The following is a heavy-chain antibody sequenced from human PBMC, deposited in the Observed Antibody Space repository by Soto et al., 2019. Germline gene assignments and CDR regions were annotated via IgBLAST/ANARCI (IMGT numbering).Heavy chain of an antibody. J-gene: IGHJ6*02. V-gene: IGHV4-30-4*01. D-gene: IGHD3-3*01. CDR3: ARATYDFWSGPPVDYYYGMDV. Sequence: SETLSLTCTVSGGSISSCDYYWSWIRHPPGKGLDWIGYIYYSGSTYYNPSLKSRVTISVDTSKNQFSLKLSSVTAADTAVYYCARATYDFWSGPPVDYYYGMDVWGQGTTVTVSS. CDR2: IYYSGST. CDR1: GGSISSCDYY.